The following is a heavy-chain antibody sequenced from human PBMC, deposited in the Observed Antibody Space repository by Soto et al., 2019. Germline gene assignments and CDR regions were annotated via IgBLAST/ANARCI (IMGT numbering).Heavy chain of an antibody. CDR3: GRGGKKGYSYGDY. J-gene: IGHJ4*02. D-gene: IGHD5-18*01. V-gene: IGHV3-23*01. CDR1: GFTFSSYA. Sequence: GGSLRLSCAASGFTFSSYAMSWVRQAPGKGLEWVSAISGSGGSTYYADSVKGRFTISRDNSKNSLYLQMNSLRAEDTAVDYCGRGGKKGYSYGDYWGQGTLVTVSS. CDR2: ISGSGGST.